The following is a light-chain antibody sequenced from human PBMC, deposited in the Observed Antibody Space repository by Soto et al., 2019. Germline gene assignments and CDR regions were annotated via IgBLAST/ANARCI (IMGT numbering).Light chain of an antibody. Sequence: QSALTQPASVSGSPGQSITISCTGTSSDVGGYNYVSWYQQHPGKAPKLMIYDVSNRPSGVSNRFSGSKSGNTASLTISELQAEDEADYYCSSYTSSSTGVVFGGGTKVTVL. J-gene: IGLJ2*01. CDR1: SSDVGGYNY. V-gene: IGLV2-14*01. CDR2: DVS. CDR3: SSYTSSSTGVV.